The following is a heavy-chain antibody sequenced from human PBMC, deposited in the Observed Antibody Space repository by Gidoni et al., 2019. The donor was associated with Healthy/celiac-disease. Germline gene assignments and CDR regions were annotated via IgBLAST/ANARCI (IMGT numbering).Heavy chain of an antibody. CDR3: ATGEVVVVTEYYFDY. D-gene: IGHD2-21*02. Sequence: QVQLVQSGAEVKKPGSSVKVSCKASGVTFSSYATSWVRRAPGQGLEWMGGFIPVLCTPNYAQKFPGRVTITADESTSTAYMELSSLRSEDTAVYYCATGEVVVVTEYYFDYWGQGTLVTVSS. V-gene: IGHV1-69*01. CDR2: FIPVLCTP. CDR1: GVTFSSYA. J-gene: IGHJ4*02.